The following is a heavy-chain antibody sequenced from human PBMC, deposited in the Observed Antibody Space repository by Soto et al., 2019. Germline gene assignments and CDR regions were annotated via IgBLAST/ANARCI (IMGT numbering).Heavy chain of an antibody. Sequence: SETLSLTCTVSGGSISSYYWSWIRQPPGKGLEWIGYIYYSGSTYYNPSLKSRVTISVDTSKNQFSLKLSSVTAADTAVYYCARVGYYYDSSGYYHDAYDIWGQGTMVTVSS. J-gene: IGHJ3*02. CDR2: IYYSGST. CDR1: GGSISSYY. V-gene: IGHV4-59*12. D-gene: IGHD3-22*01. CDR3: ARVGYYYDSSGYYHDAYDI.